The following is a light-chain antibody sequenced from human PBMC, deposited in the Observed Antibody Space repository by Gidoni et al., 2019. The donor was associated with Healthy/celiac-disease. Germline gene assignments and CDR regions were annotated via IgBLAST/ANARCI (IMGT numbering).Light chain of an antibody. CDR1: ALPKQY. J-gene: IGLJ2*01. Sequence: SYELTQPPSVSVSPAQTARITCSGDALPKQYAYWYQQKPGQAPVLVIYKDSERPSGIPERFSGSSSGITVTLTIRGVQAEDEADYYCQSADSSGTYVVYG. CDR3: QSADSSGTYVV. V-gene: IGLV3-25*03. CDR2: KDS.